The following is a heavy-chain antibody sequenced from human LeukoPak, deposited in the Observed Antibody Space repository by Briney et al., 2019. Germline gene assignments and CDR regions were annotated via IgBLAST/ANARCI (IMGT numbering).Heavy chain of an antibody. Sequence: PGGSLRLSCAGSGFTFSDYYMSWIRQAPGKGLEWVSYISSSGSSIDYADSVKGRFTISRDNAKKSLYVQMNSLRPEDTAVYYCANPSGTYGPGVFDIWGQGTMVTVSS. V-gene: IGHV3-11*04. CDR2: ISSSGSSI. J-gene: IGHJ3*02. CDR3: ANPSGTYGPGVFDI. D-gene: IGHD1-26*01. CDR1: GFTFSDYY.